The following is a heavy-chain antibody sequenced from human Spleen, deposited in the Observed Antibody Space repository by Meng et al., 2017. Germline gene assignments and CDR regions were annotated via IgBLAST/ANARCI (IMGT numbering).Heavy chain of an antibody. Sequence: QVQLVQSGPEGKKPGASVRVSCKASGYTFGSYGICWVRQAPGQGLEWMGWFVNYVDTYPAPKFQGRVTMTTDTHTNTAFMELRSLTSDDTAVYYCASGTPGRSYCDYWGQGTLVTVSS. CDR3: ASGTPGRSYCDY. CDR2: FVNYVDT. J-gene: IGHJ4*02. D-gene: IGHD2-15*01. V-gene: IGHV1-18*01. CDR1: GYTFGSYG.